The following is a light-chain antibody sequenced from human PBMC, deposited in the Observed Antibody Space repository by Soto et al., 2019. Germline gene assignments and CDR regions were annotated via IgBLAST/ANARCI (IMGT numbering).Light chain of an antibody. CDR3: TSYTPSSTYV. V-gene: IGLV2-14*03. CDR2: AVS. CDR1: SSYVGNYDY. Sequence: QFVLTQPASVSGSPGQSITISCTGTSSYVGNYDYVSWYQQYPGKAPRLMIYAVSRRPSGVSNRFSGSKSGNTASLTISGLQAEDEADYYCTSYTPSSTYVFGTGTKLTVL. J-gene: IGLJ1*01.